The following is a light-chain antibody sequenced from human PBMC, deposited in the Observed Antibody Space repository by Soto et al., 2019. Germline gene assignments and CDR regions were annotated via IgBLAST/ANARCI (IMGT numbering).Light chain of an antibody. CDR3: ISYSSSSTYV. CDR2: DVS. Sequence: QSALPQPASVSGSPGQSITISCTGTSSDVGGYDYVPWYQQPPGKAPKLIIYDVSDRPSGVSSRFSGSKSGNTASLTISGLQDEDEADYYCISYSSSSTYVFGTGTKVTVL. V-gene: IGLV2-14*01. CDR1: SSDVGGYDY. J-gene: IGLJ1*01.